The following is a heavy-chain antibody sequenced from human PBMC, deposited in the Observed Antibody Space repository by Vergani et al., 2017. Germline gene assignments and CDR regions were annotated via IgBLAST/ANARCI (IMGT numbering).Heavy chain of an antibody. CDR3: ARVNSDSSGYYYRVSRGYYFDY. CDR1: GYTFTSYG. J-gene: IGHJ4*02. V-gene: IGHV1-18*01. CDR2: SSAYNGNT. Sequence: QVQLVQSGAEVKKPGASVKVSCKASGYTFTSYGISWVRQAPGQGLEWMGWSSAYNGNTNYAQKLQGRVTMTTDTSTSTAYMELRSLRSDDTAVYYCARVNSDSSGYYYRVSRGYYFDYWGQGTLVTVSS. D-gene: IGHD3-22*01.